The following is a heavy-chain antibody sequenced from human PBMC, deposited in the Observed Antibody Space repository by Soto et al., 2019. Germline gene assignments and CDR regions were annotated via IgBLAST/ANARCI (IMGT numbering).Heavy chain of an antibody. V-gene: IGHV1-46*01. CDR1: GYTFINYY. CDR2: INPSSGDT. CDR3: ARSTDRYYFDY. Sequence: QVQLVQSGAEVKKPGASVKISCKASGYTFINYYLHWVRLAPGQGLEWLGMINPSSGDTTSAQKFQARVTMTRGSSPRTVDLDLSSLRSVDTAVYYCARSTDRYYFDYWGQGTLVTVSS. D-gene: IGHD1-1*01. J-gene: IGHJ4*02.